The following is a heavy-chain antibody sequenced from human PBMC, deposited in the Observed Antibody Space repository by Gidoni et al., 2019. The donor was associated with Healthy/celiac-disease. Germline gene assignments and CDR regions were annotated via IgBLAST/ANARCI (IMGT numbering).Heavy chain of an antibody. CDR1: GFTFDDSA. CDR3: ARSIVGYDI. Sequence: EVQLVESGGGLVQPGRSLRLSCAASGFTFDDSAMHWVRQAPGKGREWVSGISWNSGSIGYADSVKGRFTISRDNAKNSLYLKMNSLRTEDTALYYCARSIVGYDIWGQGTMVTVSS. CDR2: ISWNSGSI. V-gene: IGHV3-9*01. J-gene: IGHJ3*02. D-gene: IGHD1-26*01.